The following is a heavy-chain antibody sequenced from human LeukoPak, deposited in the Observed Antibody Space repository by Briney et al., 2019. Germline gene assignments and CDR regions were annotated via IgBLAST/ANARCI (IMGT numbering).Heavy chain of an antibody. Sequence: ASVKVSCKASGYTFTGYYMHWVRQAPGQGLEWMGWINPNSGGTNYAQKFQGWVTMTRDTSISTAYMELSRLRSDDTAVYYCARTPYYYDSSGYHDAFDIWGQGTMVTVSS. CDR2: INPNSGGT. D-gene: IGHD3-22*01. V-gene: IGHV1-2*04. CDR3: ARTPYYYDSSGYHDAFDI. CDR1: GYTFTGYY. J-gene: IGHJ3*02.